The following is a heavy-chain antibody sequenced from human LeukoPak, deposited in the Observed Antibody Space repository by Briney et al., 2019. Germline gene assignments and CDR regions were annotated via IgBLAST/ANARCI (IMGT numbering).Heavy chain of an antibody. V-gene: IGHV3-9*01. CDR1: GFTFDDYA. D-gene: IGHD1-26*01. Sequence: GGSLRLSCAASGFTFDDYAMHWVRQTPGKGLEWVSCITWNSDTIGYADSEKGRFTISRDNAKNSLYLQMNSLRPEDTALYYCSKDNGYSGSNLGDWGQGTLVTVSS. CDR3: SKDNGYSGSNLGD. CDR2: ITWNSDTI. J-gene: IGHJ4*02.